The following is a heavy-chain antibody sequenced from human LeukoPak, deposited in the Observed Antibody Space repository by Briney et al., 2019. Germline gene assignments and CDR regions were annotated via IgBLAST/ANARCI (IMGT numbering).Heavy chain of an antibody. J-gene: IGHJ4*02. D-gene: IGHD3-10*01. V-gene: IGHV1-2*02. CDR2: INPNSGGT. CDR1: GYTFTDYY. CDR3: ARVMSYYGSGSSVSYFDY. Sequence: ASVTVSFKSSGYTFTDYYMHWVRQAPGQGLEWMGWINPNSGGTNYAQKFQGRVTMTRDTSISTAYMELSRLRSDDTAMYYCARVMSYYGSGSSVSYFDYWGQGTLVTVSS.